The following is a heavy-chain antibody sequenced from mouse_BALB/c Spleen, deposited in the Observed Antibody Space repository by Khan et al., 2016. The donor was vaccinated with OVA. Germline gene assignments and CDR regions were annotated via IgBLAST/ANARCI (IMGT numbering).Heavy chain of an antibody. D-gene: IGHD1-2*01. J-gene: IGHJ2*01. CDR1: GYSITSGYG. CDR2: LSYSGST. Sequence: EVQLQESGPGLVKPSQSLSLTCTVTGYSITSGYGWNWIRQFPGNKLEWMGYLSYSGSTNYNPSLTSRISITRDTSKNQFFLQLNSVTTEDTATYYCARTARIKYWGQGTTLTVSS. V-gene: IGHV3-2*02. CDR3: ARTARIKY.